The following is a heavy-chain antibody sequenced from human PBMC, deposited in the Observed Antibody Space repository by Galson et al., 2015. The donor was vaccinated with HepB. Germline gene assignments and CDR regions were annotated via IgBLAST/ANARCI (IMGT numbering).Heavy chain of an antibody. V-gene: IGHV1-18*01. CDR1: GYTFTSYG. CDR3: ARAPDYYGSGSYFGY. Sequence: SVKVSCKASGYTFTSYGISWVRQAPGQGLEWMGWISAYNGNTNYAQKLQGRVTMTTDTSTSTAYMELRSLRSDDTAVYYCARAPDYYGSGSYFGYWGQGTLVTVSS. J-gene: IGHJ4*02. CDR2: ISAYNGNT. D-gene: IGHD3-10*01.